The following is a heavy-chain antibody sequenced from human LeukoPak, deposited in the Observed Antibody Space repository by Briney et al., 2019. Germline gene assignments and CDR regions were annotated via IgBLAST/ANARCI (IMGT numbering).Heavy chain of an antibody. CDR3: AVGYSYGPDAFDI. CDR1: GYTFTSYY. J-gene: IGHJ3*02. V-gene: IGHV1-46*01. Sequence: ASVKVSCKASGYTFTSYYMHWVRQAPGQGLEWMGIINLSGGSTSYAKKFQGRVTMTRDTSTSTVYMELSSLRSEDTAVYYCAVGYSYGPDAFDIWGQGTMVTVSS. CDR2: INLSGGST. D-gene: IGHD5-18*01.